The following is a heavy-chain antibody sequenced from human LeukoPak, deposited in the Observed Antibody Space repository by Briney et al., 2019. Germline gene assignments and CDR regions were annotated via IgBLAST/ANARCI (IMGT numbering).Heavy chain of an antibody. CDR1: GYTFTGYY. J-gene: IGHJ4*02. Sequence: ASVKVSCKASGYTFTGYYMHWVRQAPGQGLEWMGWLNPNSGGTNYAQKFQGRATMTRDTSISTAYMELSGLRSDDTAVYYCARDPSPLTGTGSIYFDYWGQGTLVTVSS. CDR2: LNPNSGGT. V-gene: IGHV1-2*02. D-gene: IGHD1-20*01. CDR3: ARDPSPLTGTGSIYFDY.